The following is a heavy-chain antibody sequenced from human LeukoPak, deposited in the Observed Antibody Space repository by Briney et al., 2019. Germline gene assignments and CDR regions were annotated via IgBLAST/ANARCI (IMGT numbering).Heavy chain of an antibody. V-gene: IGHV4-39*01. D-gene: IGHD3-3*01. Sequence: TSETLSLTCTVSGGSISSSSYYWGWIRQPPGKGLEWIGSIYYSGSTYYNPSLKSRVTISVDTSKNQFSLKLSSVTAADTAVYYCARGFLYHYWGQGTLVTVSS. CDR2: IYYSGST. CDR3: ARGFLYHY. CDR1: GGSISSSSYY. J-gene: IGHJ4*02.